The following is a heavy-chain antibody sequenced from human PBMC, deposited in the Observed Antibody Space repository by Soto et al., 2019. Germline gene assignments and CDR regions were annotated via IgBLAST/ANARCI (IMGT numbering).Heavy chain of an antibody. CDR3: AKDGHRLFYYGSGSHPDAFDI. CDR1: GFTFSSYA. J-gene: IGHJ3*02. CDR2: ISGSGGST. D-gene: IGHD3-10*01. Sequence: EVQLLESGGGLVQPGGSLRLSCAASGFTFSSYAMSWVRQAPGKGLEWVSAISGSGGSTYYADSVKGRFTISRDNSKNTLYLQMNSLRAEDTAVYYCAKDGHRLFYYGSGSHPDAFDIWGQGTMVTVSS. V-gene: IGHV3-23*01.